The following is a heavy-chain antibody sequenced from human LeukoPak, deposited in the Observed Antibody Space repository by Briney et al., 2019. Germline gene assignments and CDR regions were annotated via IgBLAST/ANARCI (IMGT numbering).Heavy chain of an antibody. V-gene: IGHV5-51*01. D-gene: IGHD2-2*02. CDR2: IYPGDSDT. J-gene: IGHJ6*02. Sequence: GESLKISCKGSGYSFTSYWIGWVRQMPGKGLEWMGIIYPGDSDTRYGPSFQGQVTISADKSISTAYLQWSSLKASDTAMYYCASHGTTHCSSTSCYNYYYYGMDVWGQGTTVTVSS. CDR1: GYSFTSYW. CDR3: ASHGTTHCSSTSCYNYYYYGMDV.